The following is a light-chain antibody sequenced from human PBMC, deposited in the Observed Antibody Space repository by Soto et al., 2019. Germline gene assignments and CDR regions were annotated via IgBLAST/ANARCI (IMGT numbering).Light chain of an antibody. Sequence: DIVMTQSPDSLAVSLGERATINCKSSQSVLYSSNSKNYLAWYQQKPGQPPKLLIYWASTRESGVPDRFSGSGSGTDITLTISSLQAEDVVVYYCQQYYSTPLTFGGGTKVKIK. CDR2: WAS. J-gene: IGKJ4*01. CDR3: QQYYSTPLT. V-gene: IGKV4-1*01. CDR1: QSVLYSSNSKNY.